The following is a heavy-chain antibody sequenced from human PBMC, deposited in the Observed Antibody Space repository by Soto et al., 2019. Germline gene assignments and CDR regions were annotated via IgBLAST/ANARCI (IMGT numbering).Heavy chain of an antibody. Sequence: GASVKVSCKASGYTFTGYYMHWVRQAPGQGLEWMGWINPNSGGTNYAQKFQGWVTMTRDTSISTAYMELSRLRSDDTAVYYCARGGLGDYYYYYMDVWGKGTTVTASS. J-gene: IGHJ6*03. CDR1: GYTFTGYY. D-gene: IGHD3-10*01. V-gene: IGHV1-2*04. CDR3: ARGGLGDYYYYYMDV. CDR2: INPNSGGT.